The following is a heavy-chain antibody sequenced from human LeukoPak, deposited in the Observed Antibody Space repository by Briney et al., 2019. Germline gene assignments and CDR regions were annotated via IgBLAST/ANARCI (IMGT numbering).Heavy chain of an antibody. CDR1: GYTFNSYG. D-gene: IGHD3-10*01. Sequence: ASVKVSCKASGYTFNSYGISWVRQAPGQGLEWMGWISAYNGNTNYAQKLQGRVTMTTDTSTSTAYMELRSLRSDDTAVYYCARDSRITMVRGVIGYWGQGTLVTVSS. CDR3: ARDSRITMVRGVIGY. J-gene: IGHJ4*02. CDR2: ISAYNGNT. V-gene: IGHV1-18*01.